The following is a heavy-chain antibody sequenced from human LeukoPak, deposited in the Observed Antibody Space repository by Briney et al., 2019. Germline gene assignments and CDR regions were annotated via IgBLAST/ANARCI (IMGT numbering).Heavy chain of an antibody. D-gene: IGHD1-26*01. CDR2: MNPNSGNT. V-gene: IGHV1-8*01. CDR1: GYTFTSYD. CDR3: ARWETVGAIFDY. J-gene: IGHJ4*02. Sequence: EASVKVSCKASGYTFTSYDINWVRQATGQGLEWMGWMNPNSGNTGYAQKFQGRVTMTRDTSISTAYMELSSLRPEDTAVYYCARWETVGAIFDYWGQGTLVTVSS.